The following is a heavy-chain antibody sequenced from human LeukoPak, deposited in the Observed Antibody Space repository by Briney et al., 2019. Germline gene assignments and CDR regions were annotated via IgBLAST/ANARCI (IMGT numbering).Heavy chain of an antibody. CDR3: TKDTDYGGNSFDY. V-gene: IGHV3-23*01. D-gene: IGHD4-23*01. CDR1: GFTFSSHG. J-gene: IGHJ4*02. Sequence: GGSLRLSCGASGFTFSSHGMNWVRQAPGKGLEWGSGISPSGGITYYTDSVKGRFTISRDNSKNTVSLQMNSLGGEDTAVYYCTKDTDYGGNSFDYWGQGTLVTVSS. CDR2: ISPSGGIT.